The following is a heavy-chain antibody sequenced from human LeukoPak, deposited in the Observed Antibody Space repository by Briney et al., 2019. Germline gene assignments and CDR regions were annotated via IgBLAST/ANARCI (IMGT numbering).Heavy chain of an antibody. CDR2: IYYSGTT. D-gene: IGHD3-16*01. CDR3: AKQRPPVYTRALLDY. V-gene: IGHV4-39*01. CDR1: GGSITSSTYF. J-gene: IGHJ4*02. Sequence: SETLSLTCTVSGGSITSSTYFWGWIRQPPGKGLECIGSIYYSGTTYYNPSLKSRVTISVDTSNNQFSLKLSSVPAADTAVYSCAKQRPPVYTRALLDYGAKETRATVSS.